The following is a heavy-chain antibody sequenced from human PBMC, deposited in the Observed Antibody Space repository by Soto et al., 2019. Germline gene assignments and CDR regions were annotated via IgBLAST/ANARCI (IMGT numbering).Heavy chain of an antibody. J-gene: IGHJ4*02. D-gene: IGHD6-6*01. CDR2: ISWNSGSI. CDR3: AKAPYSSSSDGYFDY. CDR1: GFTFDDYA. Sequence: LRLSCAASGFTFDDYAMHWVRQAPGKGLEWVSGISWNSGSIGYADSVKGRFTISRDNAKNSLYLQMNSLRAEDTAVYYCAKAPYSSSSDGYFDYWGQGTLVTVSS. V-gene: IGHV3-9*01.